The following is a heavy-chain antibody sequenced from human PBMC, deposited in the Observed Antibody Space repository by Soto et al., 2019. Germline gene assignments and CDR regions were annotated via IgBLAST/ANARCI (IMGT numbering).Heavy chain of an antibody. J-gene: IGHJ3*02. V-gene: IGHV1-2*04. CDR2: ISPNSGNT. CDR3: ARGIAAAGNDAFDI. Sequence: APVKVSCKASGYTFTSYGISWARQAPGQGLEWMGWISPNSGNTNYAQKFQGWVTMTRDTSISTAYMELSRLRSDDTAVYYCARGIAAAGNDAFDIWGQGTMVTVSS. D-gene: IGHD6-13*01. CDR1: GYTFTSYG.